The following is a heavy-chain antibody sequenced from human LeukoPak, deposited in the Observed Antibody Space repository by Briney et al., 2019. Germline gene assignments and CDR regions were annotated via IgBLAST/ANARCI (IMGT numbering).Heavy chain of an antibody. J-gene: IGHJ4*02. Sequence: GGSLRLSRTASGFTFSSYWMSWVRQAPGKGLEWVANIKKDGSEKYYVDSVKGRFTISRDNAKTSLYLQMNSLRAADTAVYYCARHLSGVTGYTYGRGIDYWGQGTLVTVSS. V-gene: IGHV3-7*01. CDR2: IKKDGSEK. D-gene: IGHD5-18*01. CDR1: GFTFSSYW. CDR3: ARHLSGVTGYTYGRGIDY.